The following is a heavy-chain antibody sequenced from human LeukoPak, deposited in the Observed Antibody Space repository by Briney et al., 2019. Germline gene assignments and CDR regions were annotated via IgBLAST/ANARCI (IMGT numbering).Heavy chain of an antibody. D-gene: IGHD3-10*01. J-gene: IGHJ4*02. CDR3: ARDPFYAYGSGSYPFDY. V-gene: IGHV1-18*01. CDR2: ISAYNGNT. Sequence: GASVKVSCKASGYTFTSYGISWVRQAPGQGLEWMGWISAYNGNTNYAQKLQGRVTMTTDTSTSTAYMELRSLRSDDTAVYYCARDPFYAYGSGSYPFDYWGQGTLVTVSS. CDR1: GYTFTSYG.